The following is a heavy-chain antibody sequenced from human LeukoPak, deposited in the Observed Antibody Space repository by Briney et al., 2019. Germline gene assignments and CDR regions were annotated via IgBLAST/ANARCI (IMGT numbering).Heavy chain of an antibody. Sequence: SVKVSCKASGGTFSSYAISWVRQAPGQGLEWMGRIIPIFGTANYAQKFQGRVTITTDESTSTAYMELSSLRSEDTAVYYCARARDGYAWFDPWGRGTLVTGSS. D-gene: IGHD5-24*01. CDR1: GGTFSSYA. V-gene: IGHV1-69*05. CDR3: ARARDGYAWFDP. J-gene: IGHJ5*02. CDR2: IIPIFGTA.